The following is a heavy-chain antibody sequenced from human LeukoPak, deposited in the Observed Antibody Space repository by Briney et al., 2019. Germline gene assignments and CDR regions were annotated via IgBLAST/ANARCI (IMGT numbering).Heavy chain of an antibody. D-gene: IGHD3-22*01. CDR3: ARVGASSGYQDRWATVGY. CDR2: IYSGGST. J-gene: IGHJ4*02. CDR1: GFTVVINH. Sequence: QAGGSLRLSCAASGFTVVINHMSWVRQAPGKGLEWVSVIYSGGSTSYTDSVKGRFTISRDNSKNTLYLQMNSLRAEDTAVYYCARVGASSGYQDRWATVGYWGQGTLVIVPS. V-gene: IGHV3-53*01.